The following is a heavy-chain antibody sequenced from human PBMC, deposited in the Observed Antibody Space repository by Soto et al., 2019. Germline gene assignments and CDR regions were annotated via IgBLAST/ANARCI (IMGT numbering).Heavy chain of an antibody. D-gene: IGHD5-12*01. CDR3: ARDREMATIMAFDY. CDR2: IIPIFGTA. J-gene: IGHJ4*02. CDR1: GGTFSSYA. Sequence: ASVKVSCKASGGTFSSYAISWVRQAPGQGLEWMGGIIPIFGTANYAQKFQGRVTITADESTSTAYMELSSLRSEVTAVYYCARDREMATIMAFDYWGQGTLVTVSS. V-gene: IGHV1-69*13.